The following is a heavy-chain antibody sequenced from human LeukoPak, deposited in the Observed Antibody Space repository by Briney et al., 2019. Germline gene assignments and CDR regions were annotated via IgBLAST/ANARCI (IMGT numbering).Heavy chain of an antibody. J-gene: IGHJ5*02. Sequence: SETLSLTCTVSGGSISSYYWSWIRQPPGKGLEWIGYIYYSGSTNYNPSLKSRVTISVDTSKNQFSLKLSSVTAADTAVYYCARTAYDSSGYYLPAYNWFDPWGQGTLVTVSS. CDR3: ARTAYDSSGYYLPAYNWFDP. D-gene: IGHD3-22*01. V-gene: IGHV4-59*01. CDR2: IYYSGST. CDR1: GGSISSYY.